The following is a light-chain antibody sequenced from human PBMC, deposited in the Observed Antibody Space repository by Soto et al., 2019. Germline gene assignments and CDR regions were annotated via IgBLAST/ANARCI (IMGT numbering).Light chain of an antibody. V-gene: IGLV2-8*01. CDR3: SSYAGTHIV. CDR2: DVT. Sequence: QSXXXQXPXASGSPGQSXXISXXXTSSDVGGYDYVSWYQQHPGKAPKLMIYDVTKRPSGVPDRFSGSKSGNTASLTVSGLQAEDEADYYCSSYAGTHIVFGTGTKVT. CDR1: SSDVGGYDY. J-gene: IGLJ1*01.